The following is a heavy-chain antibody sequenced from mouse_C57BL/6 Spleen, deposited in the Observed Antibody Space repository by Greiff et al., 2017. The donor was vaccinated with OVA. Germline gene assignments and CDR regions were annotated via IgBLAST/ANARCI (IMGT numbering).Heavy chain of an antibody. CDR3: ARGYDYDYYFDY. D-gene: IGHD2-4*01. J-gene: IGHJ2*01. CDR2: IDPSDSDT. Sequence: VQLQQPGAELVRPGSSVKLSCKASGYTFTSYWMHWVKQRPIQGLEWIGNIDPSDSDTHYNQKFKDKATLTVDKSSSTAYMQLSSLTSYDSAVYYCARGYDYDYYFDYWGQGTTLTVSS. V-gene: IGHV1-52*01. CDR1: GYTFTSYW.